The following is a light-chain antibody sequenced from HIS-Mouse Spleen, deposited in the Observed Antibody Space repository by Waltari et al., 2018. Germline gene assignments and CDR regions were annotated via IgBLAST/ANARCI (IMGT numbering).Light chain of an antibody. CDR1: SSDVGSDNL. CDR2: EGS. J-gene: IGLJ2*01. Sequence: QSALTQPASVSGSPGQSTTISCTGTSSDVGSDNLVAWYQQHPGKAPKLMIYEGSKRPSGVSNRFSGSKSGNTASLTISGLQAEDEADYYCCSYAGSSTFEVFGGGTKLTVL. V-gene: IGLV2-23*03. CDR3: CSYAGSSTFEV.